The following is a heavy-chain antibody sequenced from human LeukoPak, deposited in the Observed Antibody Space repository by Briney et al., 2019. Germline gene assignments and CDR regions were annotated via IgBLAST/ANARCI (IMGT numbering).Heavy chain of an antibody. CDR2: ISWDSGSI. D-gene: IGHD3-3*01. V-gene: IGHV3-9*01. CDR3: AKEKGYDFWSWVDAFDI. J-gene: IGHJ3*02. Sequence: PGGSLRLSCAASGFTFDDYAMHWVRQAPGKGLEWVSGISWDSGSIGYADSVKGRFTISRDNAKNSLYLQMNSLRAEDTALYYCAKEKGYDFWSWVDAFDIWGQGTMVTVSS. CDR1: GFTFDDYA.